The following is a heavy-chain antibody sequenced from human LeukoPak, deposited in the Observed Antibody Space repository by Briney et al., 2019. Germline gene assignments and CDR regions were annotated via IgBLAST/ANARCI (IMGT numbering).Heavy chain of an antibody. Sequence: SATLSLTWTVSVDSISSYYWSWIRQPPWKGLEWIGYIYYTGNTNYNPSLKSRVTISLDTSKNQFSLKLSSVTAADTAIYYCARVYYIDSNWFDPWGQGTLVTVSS. CDR3: ARVYYIDSNWFDP. V-gene: IGHV4-59*01. J-gene: IGHJ5*02. CDR2: IYYTGNT. CDR1: VDSISSYY. D-gene: IGHD1-26*01.